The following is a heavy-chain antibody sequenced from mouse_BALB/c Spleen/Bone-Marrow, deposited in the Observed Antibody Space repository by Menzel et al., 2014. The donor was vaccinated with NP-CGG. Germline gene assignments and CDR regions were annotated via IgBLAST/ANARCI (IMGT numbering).Heavy chain of an antibody. CDR2: INPGSGGT. V-gene: IGHV1-54*01. D-gene: IGHD2-4*01. CDR1: GYAFTNYL. CDR3: ARREDYDLDY. Sequence: VQLQQSGAELVRPGTSVKVSCKASGYAFTNYLIEWVKQRPGQGLEWIRVINPGSGGTNYNEKFKGKATLTADKSSSTAYMQLSSLASDDSAVYFCARREDYDLDYWGQGTTLTVSS. J-gene: IGHJ2*01.